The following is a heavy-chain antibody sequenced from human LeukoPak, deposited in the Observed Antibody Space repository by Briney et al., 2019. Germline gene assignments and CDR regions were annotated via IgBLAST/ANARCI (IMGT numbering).Heavy chain of an antibody. CDR2: ISYDGSNK. CDR1: GFTFSSYG. CDR3: ARSVDSSGYYYGGRTSDI. V-gene: IGHV3-30*03. D-gene: IGHD3-22*01. Sequence: PGRSLRLSCAASGFTFSSYGMHWVRQAPGKGLEWVAVISYDGSNKYYADSVKGRFTISRDNSKNTLYLQMNSLRAEDTAVYYCARSVDSSGYYYGGRTSDIWGQGTMVTVSS. J-gene: IGHJ3*02.